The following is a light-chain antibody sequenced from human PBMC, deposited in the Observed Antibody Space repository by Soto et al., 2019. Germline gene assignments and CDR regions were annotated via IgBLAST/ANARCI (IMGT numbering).Light chain of an antibody. Sequence: EIVFTQSPCTLSLSPGERDTLSCRASQSVNTRAPRLIINGASSRATGTPDGFSGSGSGTDFSLTVSRLEPEDFAVHYCQQYNNWPWTFGQGTKVDIK. V-gene: IGKV3-20*01. CDR1: QSVNT. CDR2: GAS. J-gene: IGKJ1*01. CDR3: QQYNNWPWT.